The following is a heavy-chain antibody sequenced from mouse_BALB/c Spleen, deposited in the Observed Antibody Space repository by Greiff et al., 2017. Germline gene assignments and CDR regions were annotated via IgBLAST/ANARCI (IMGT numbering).Heavy chain of an antibody. J-gene: IGHJ1*01. Sequence: EVQLVESGGGLVQPGGSLKLSCAASGFTFSSYGMSWVRQTPDKRLELVATINSNGGSTYYPDSVKGRFTISRDNAKNTLYLQMSSLKSEDTAMYYCARGGGWYFDVWGAGTTVTVSS. CDR1: GFTFSSYG. V-gene: IGHV5-6-3*01. CDR2: INSNGGST. CDR3: ARGGGWYFDV.